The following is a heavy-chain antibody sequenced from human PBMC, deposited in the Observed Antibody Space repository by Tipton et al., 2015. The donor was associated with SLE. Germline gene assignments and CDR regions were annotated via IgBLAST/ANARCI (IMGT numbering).Heavy chain of an antibody. CDR2: IYYSGST. V-gene: IGHV4-59*01. Sequence: TLSLTCTVSGGSISSYYWSWIRQPPGKGLEWIGYIYYSGSTNYNPSLKSRVTISVDTSKNQFSLKLSSVTAADTAVYYCANQRYDFLFMDVWGQGTTATVSS. CDR3: ANQRYDFLFMDV. J-gene: IGHJ6*02. CDR1: GGSISSYY. D-gene: IGHD5-12*01.